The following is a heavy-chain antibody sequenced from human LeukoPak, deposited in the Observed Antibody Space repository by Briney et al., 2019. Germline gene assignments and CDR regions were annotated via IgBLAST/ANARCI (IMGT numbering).Heavy chain of an antibody. V-gene: IGHV1-2*02. J-gene: IGHJ3*02. Sequence: ASLKVSCKASGYTFTDYYMHWVRQAPGQGLEWMGWINPNSGGTNYAQKFYARVTMTRDTSISTAYMELSRLRSDDTAVFYCARDLKYYYDSSGNYHDAFDIWGQGTMVTVSS. D-gene: IGHD3-22*01. CDR1: GYTFTDYY. CDR2: INPNSGGT. CDR3: ARDLKYYYDSSGNYHDAFDI.